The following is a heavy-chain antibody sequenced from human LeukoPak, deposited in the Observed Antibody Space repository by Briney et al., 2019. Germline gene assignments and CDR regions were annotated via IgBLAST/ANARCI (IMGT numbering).Heavy chain of an antibody. Sequence: SETLSLTCAVYGGSFSGYYWSWIRQPPGKGLEWIGEINHSGSTNYNPSLKSRVTISVDTSKNQFSLKLSSVTAADTAVYYCARGDPYYYYMDVWGKGTTVTVSS. CDR2: INHSGST. J-gene: IGHJ6*03. CDR3: ARGDPYYYYMDV. CDR1: GGSFSGYY. V-gene: IGHV4-34*01.